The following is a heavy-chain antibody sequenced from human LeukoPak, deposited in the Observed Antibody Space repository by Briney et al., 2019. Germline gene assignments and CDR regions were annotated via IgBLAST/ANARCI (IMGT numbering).Heavy chain of an antibody. J-gene: IGHJ4*02. CDR3: ARVVAARPRITHYFDY. CDR1: GFTFSSYA. Sequence: GSLRLSCAASGFTFSSYAMNWVRQAPGKGLEWIGSIYHSGSTYYNPSLKSRVTISVDTSKNQFSLKLSSVTAADTAVYYCARVVAARPRITHYFDYWGQGTLVTVSS. CDR2: IYHSGST. D-gene: IGHD6-6*01. V-gene: IGHV4-38-2*01.